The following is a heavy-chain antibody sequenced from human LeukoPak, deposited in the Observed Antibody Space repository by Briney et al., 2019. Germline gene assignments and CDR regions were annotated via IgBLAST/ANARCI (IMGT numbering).Heavy chain of an antibody. J-gene: IGHJ3*01. CDR1: GGSTSTDY. CDR3: ARVYYETPGFDV. D-gene: IGHD3-16*01. V-gene: IGHV4-4*09. CDR2: VYDSGSA. Sequence: SETLSLTCTVSGGSTSTDYWSWIRQPLGKGLEWIGYVYDSGSANYNPSLQSRVTISKDASKNQFSLEMASLTGADTAMYYCARVYYETPGFDVWGPGTMVIVSS.